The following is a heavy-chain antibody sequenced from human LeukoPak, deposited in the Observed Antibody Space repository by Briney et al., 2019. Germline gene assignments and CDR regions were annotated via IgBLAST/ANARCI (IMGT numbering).Heavy chain of an antibody. Sequence: GGSLRLSCAASGFTFSSYWMTWVRQAPGKGLEWVANINQDESEKYYVDSVKGRFTISRDNAKSSLYLQMSSLRAEDTAVYYCATALVRGLITRWDYWGLGTLVTVSS. V-gene: IGHV3-7*01. J-gene: IGHJ4*02. CDR1: GFTFSSYW. CDR3: ATALVRGLITRWDY. CDR2: INQDESEK. D-gene: IGHD3-10*01.